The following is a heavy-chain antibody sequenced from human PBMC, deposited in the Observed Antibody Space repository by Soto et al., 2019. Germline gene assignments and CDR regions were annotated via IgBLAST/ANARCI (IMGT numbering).Heavy chain of an antibody. D-gene: IGHD3-3*01. V-gene: IGHV1-24*01. CDR2: FDPEDGET. Sequence: ASVKVSCKVSGYTLTELSMHWVRQAPGKGLEWMGGFDPEDGETIYAQKFQGRVTMTEDTSTDTAYMELSSLRSEDTAVYYCATDYSDFWSGYYTNWFDPWGQGTLVTVSS. CDR1: GYTLTELS. CDR3: ATDYSDFWSGYYTNWFDP. J-gene: IGHJ5*02.